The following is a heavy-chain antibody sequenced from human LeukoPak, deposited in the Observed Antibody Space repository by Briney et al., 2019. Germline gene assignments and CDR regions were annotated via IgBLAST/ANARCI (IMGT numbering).Heavy chain of an antibody. J-gene: IGHJ5*02. CDR2: IIPIFGTA. V-gene: IGHV1-69*13. CDR3: ARGDGELGWFDP. D-gene: IGHD3-10*01. CDR1: GGTFSGYA. Sequence: SVKVSCKASGGTFSGYAISWVRQAPGQGLEWMGGIIPIFGTANYAQKFQGRVTITADESTSTAYMELSSLRSEDTAVYYCARGDGELGWFDPWGQGTLVTVSS.